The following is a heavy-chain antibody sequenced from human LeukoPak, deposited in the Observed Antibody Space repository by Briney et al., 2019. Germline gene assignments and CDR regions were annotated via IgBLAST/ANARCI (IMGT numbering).Heavy chain of an antibody. D-gene: IGHD2-15*01. CDR2: ISAYNGNT. CDR1: GYTFTSYG. J-gene: IGHJ4*02. CDR3: ARDHREIHSTPRGPADY. V-gene: IGHV1-18*01. Sequence: ASVKVSCKASGYTFTSYGISWVRQAPGQGLEWMGWISAYNGNTNYAQKLQGRVTMTTDTSTSTDYMELRSLRSDDTAVYYCARDHREIHSTPRGPADYWGQGTLVTVSS.